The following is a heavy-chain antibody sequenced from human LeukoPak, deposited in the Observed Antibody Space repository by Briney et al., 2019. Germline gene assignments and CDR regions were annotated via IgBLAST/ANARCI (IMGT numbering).Heavy chain of an antibody. CDR2: ITSFGSDI. CDR1: GFSFRTHS. CDR3: ARAHDLWSGYGGNYMDV. J-gene: IGHJ6*03. D-gene: IGHD3-3*01. Sequence: PGGSLRLSCAASGFSFRTHSMKWVRQAPGKGLEWVSSITSFGSDIYYADSVKGRFTIPRDDGKNSLYLQMNSLGAEDSAVYYCARAHDLWSGYGGNYMDVWGKGTTVTVSS. V-gene: IGHV3-21*01.